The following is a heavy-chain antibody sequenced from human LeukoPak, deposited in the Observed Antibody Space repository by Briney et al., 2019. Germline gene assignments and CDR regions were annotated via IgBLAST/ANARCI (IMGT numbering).Heavy chain of an antibody. V-gene: IGHV3-48*04. Sequence: PGGSLRLSCTASGFSFSIYSMNWVRQAPGKGLEWVSYIVGSSSNIYYADSVKGRFTISRDNAKNSLYLQMDSLRAEDTAVYYCATDSPGTAAFDYWGQGTLVTVSS. CDR1: GFSFSIYS. CDR3: ATDSPGTAAFDY. D-gene: IGHD1-14*01. CDR2: IVGSSSNI. J-gene: IGHJ4*02.